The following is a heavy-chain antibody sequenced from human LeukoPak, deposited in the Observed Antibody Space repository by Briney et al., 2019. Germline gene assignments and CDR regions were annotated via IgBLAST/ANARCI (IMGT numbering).Heavy chain of an antibody. CDR3: AKEDWFDP. J-gene: IGHJ5*02. CDR2: MSYDGSNK. CDR1: GFTLSTYA. V-gene: IGHV3-30*01. Sequence: GRSLRLSCGASGFTLSTYAVHWVRQAPGKGLEWVAVMSYDGSNKYYADSVKGRFTISRDSSKNTLYLQMNSLRAEDTAVYYCAKEDWFDPWGQGTLVTVSS.